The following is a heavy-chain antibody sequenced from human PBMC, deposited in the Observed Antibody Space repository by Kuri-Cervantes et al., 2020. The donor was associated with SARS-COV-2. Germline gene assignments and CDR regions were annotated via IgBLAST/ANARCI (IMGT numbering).Heavy chain of an antibody. J-gene: IGHJ4*02. Sequence: SVKVSCKASGGIFSSYGISWVRQAPGQGLEWMGGIIPMFGTANYAQNFQGRVTITADESTSTASMELNSLKSEDTAVYYCARDLGGVPAAIMWGQGTLVTVSS. V-gene: IGHV1-69*13. CDR1: GGIFSSYG. CDR2: IIPMFGTA. CDR3: ARDLGGVPAAIM. D-gene: IGHD2-2*02.